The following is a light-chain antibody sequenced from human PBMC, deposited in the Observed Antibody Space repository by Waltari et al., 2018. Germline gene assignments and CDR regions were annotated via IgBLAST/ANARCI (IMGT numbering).Light chain of an antibody. J-gene: IGKJ1*01. Sequence: DIVMTPSPDSLTVSLGERATINCKSSQPVFYNSDNKNYLSWYQQKPGQPPTLLIYWASTRGSGVPDRFSGSGSGTDFDLTISDLQAEDVAVYFCQQYFDTPWTFGRGTKVEVK. CDR2: WAS. CDR1: QPVFYNSDNKNY. CDR3: QQYFDTPWT. V-gene: IGKV4-1*01.